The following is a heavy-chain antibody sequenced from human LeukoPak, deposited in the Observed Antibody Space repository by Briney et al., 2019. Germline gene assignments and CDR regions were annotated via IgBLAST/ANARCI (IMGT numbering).Heavy chain of an antibody. CDR1: GGSISSYY. CDR2: IYYSGST. J-gene: IGHJ4*02. V-gene: IGHV4-59*08. Sequence: SETLSLTCTVSGGSISSYYWSWIRQPPGKGLEWIGYIYYSGSTNYNPSLKSRVSISVDTFKNQFSLKLSSVTAADTAVYYCARRDSSSCIDYWGQGTLVTVSS. D-gene: IGHD6-13*01. CDR3: ARRDSSSCIDY.